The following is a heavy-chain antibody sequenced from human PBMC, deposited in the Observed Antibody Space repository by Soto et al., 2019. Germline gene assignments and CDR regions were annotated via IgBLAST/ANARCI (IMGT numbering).Heavy chain of an antibody. J-gene: IGHJ4*02. CDR3: ATFSRAESRGVFDY. Sequence: PSETLSLTCTVSGGSISSGGYYWSWIRQHPGKGLEWIGYIYYSGSTYYNPSLKSRVTISVDTSKNQFPLKLSSVTAADTAVYYCATFSRAESRGVFDYWGQGTLVIVSS. CDR2: IYYSGST. CDR1: GGSISSGGYY. D-gene: IGHD3-3*02. V-gene: IGHV4-31*03.